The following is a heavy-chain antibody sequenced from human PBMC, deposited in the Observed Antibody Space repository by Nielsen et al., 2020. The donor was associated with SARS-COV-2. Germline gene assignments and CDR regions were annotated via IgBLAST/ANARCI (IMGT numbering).Heavy chain of an antibody. V-gene: IGHV1-24*01. Sequence: ASVNVSCKVSGYTLTELSMHWVRQAPGKGLEWMGGFDPEDGETIYAQKFQGRVTMNEDTSTDTAYMELSSLRSEDTAVYYCATPTCTSCYTDELSARAFYYYYGMDVWGQGTTVTVSS. CDR1: GYTLTELS. D-gene: IGHD2-2*02. J-gene: IGHJ6*02. CDR2: FDPEDGET. CDR3: ATPTCTSCYTDELSARAFYYYYGMDV.